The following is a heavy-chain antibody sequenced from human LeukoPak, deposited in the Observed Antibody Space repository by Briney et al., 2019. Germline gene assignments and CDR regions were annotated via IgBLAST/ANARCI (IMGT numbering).Heavy chain of an antibody. V-gene: IGHV3-9*01. CDR1: GFTFSSYW. Sequence: PGGSLRLSCAASGFTFSSYWMSWVRQAPGKGLEWVSGISWNSGSIGYADSVKGRFTISRDNAKNSLYLQMNSLRAEDTAVYYCAREDIVVVPAAMVGFDYWGQGTLVTVSS. CDR2: ISWNSGSI. CDR3: AREDIVVVPAAMVGFDY. D-gene: IGHD2-2*01. J-gene: IGHJ4*02.